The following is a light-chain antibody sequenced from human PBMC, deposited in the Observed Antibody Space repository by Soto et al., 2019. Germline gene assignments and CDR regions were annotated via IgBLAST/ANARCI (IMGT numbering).Light chain of an antibody. CDR3: QHRNNGPQT. Sequence: EIGLTQCPATLSLSPGERATLSCRASQSVASFLAWYQQKPGQAPRLLIYNASKRATGIPARFSGSGSGTDFTLTISSLEPEDFEVYYCQHRNNGPQTFGQGTKVDIK. CDR1: QSVASF. CDR2: NAS. J-gene: IGKJ1*01. V-gene: IGKV3-11*01.